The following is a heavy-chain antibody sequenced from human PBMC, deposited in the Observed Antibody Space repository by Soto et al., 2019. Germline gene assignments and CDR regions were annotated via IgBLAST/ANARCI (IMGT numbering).Heavy chain of an antibody. CDR1: GGSFRDYY. CDR3: ARGIDAYKGGNY. V-gene: IGHV4-34*01. CDR2: IHPSGRT. D-gene: IGHD3-16*01. Sequence: QVQLQQWGAGLLKPSETLSLTCAVYGGSFRDYYCSWIRQSPGKGLEWIGEIHPSGRTNYNLSLNTRVTISVDTSKTQFSLRLTSVTAADTAVYYCARGIDAYKGGNYWGQGTLVSVSS. J-gene: IGHJ4*02.